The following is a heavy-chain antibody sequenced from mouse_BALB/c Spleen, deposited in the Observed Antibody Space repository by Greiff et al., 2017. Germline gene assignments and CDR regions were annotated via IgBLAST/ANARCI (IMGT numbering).Heavy chain of an antibody. CDR3: ARSYGPWFAY. CDR1: GYSITSDYA. Sequence: EVKLMASGPGLVKPSQSLSLTCTVTGYSITSDYAWNWIRQFPGNKLEWMGYISYSGSTSYNPSLKSRISITRDTSKNQFFLQLNSVTTEDTATYYCARSYGPWFAYWGQGTLVTVAA. V-gene: IGHV3-2*02. CDR2: ISYSGST. D-gene: IGHD2-10*02. J-gene: IGHJ3*01.